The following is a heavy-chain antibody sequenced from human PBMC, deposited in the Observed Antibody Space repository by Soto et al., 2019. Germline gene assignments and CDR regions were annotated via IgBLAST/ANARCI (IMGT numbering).Heavy chain of an antibody. Sequence: ASVKVSCKASGYTFTSYAMHWVRQAPGQRLEWMGWINAGNGNTKYSQKFQGRVTITRDTSASTAYMELSSLRSEDTAVYYCARDQGYYDSSGYYELYFDYWGQGTLVTVSS. CDR1: GYTFTSYA. J-gene: IGHJ4*02. CDR3: ARDQGYYDSSGYYELYFDY. V-gene: IGHV1-3*01. CDR2: INAGNGNT. D-gene: IGHD3-22*01.